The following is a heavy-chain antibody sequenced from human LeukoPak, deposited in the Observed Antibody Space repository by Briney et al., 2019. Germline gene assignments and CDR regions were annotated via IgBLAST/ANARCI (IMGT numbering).Heavy chain of an antibody. CDR1: GYSFSTYW. CDR2: IYPGGSNT. CDR3: ARGGIYYYYMDV. J-gene: IGHJ6*03. V-gene: IGHV5-51*01. Sequence: GESLKISCKGSGYSFSTYWIAWVRQMPGKGLEWMGIIYPGGSNTIYSPSFEGQVIMSVDKSISTAYLQWSSLKASDTAMYYCARGGIYYYYMDVWGKGTTVTVSS.